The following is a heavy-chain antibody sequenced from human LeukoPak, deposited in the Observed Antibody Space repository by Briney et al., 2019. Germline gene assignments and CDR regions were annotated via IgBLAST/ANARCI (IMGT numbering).Heavy chain of an antibody. V-gene: IGHV3-74*01. CDR3: ARVYETNGYLY. CDR1: GFTFSSYW. CDR2: INSDGSST. J-gene: IGHJ4*02. Sequence: GGSLRLSCAASGFTFSSYWMHWVRQAPGKGLVWVSRINSDGSSTSYADSVKGRFTISRDNAKNTVYLQMNSLRVEDTAVYYCARVYETNGYLYWGQGSLVTVSS. D-gene: IGHD3-22*01.